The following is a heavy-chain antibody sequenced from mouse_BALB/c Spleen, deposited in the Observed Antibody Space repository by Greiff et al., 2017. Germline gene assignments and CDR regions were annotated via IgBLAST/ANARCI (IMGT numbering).Heavy chain of an antibody. CDR3: ASAYGSSWWYIDV. Sequence: EVQLQQSGAELVRPGALVKLSCKAPGFNIKDYYMHWVKQRPEQGLEWIGWIDPENGNTIYDPKFQGKASITADTSSNTAYLQLSSLASEDTAVFYCASAYGSSWWYIDVWGAGTTVTVSS. V-gene: IGHV14-1*02. CDR1: GFNIKDYY. D-gene: IGHD1-1*01. J-gene: IGHJ1*01. CDR2: IDPENGNT.